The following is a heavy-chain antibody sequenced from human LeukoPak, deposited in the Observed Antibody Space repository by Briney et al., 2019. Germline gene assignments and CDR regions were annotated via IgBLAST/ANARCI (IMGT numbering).Heavy chain of an antibody. Sequence: PGGSLRLSCAASGFTFDDYGMNWVRQAPGKGLEWVPGINWNGGSTGYADSVKGRFTISRDNAKNSLYLQMNSLRAEDTALYYCASTIFGGFDPWGQGTLVTVSS. CDR1: GFTFDDYG. J-gene: IGHJ5*02. CDR2: INWNGGST. V-gene: IGHV3-20*04. CDR3: ASTIFGGFDP. D-gene: IGHD3-3*01.